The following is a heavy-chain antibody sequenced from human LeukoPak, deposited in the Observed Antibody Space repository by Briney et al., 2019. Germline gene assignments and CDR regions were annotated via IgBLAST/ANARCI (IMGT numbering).Heavy chain of an antibody. J-gene: IGHJ4*02. Sequence: GGYLRLSCAASGFTFDNYAMHWVRHAPGKGLEWVSHITWDGNIAYYADSVKGRFTISRDNSKNSMFLQMDRLRPDDTALYYCAKAAEGVVVPAAGFDSWGQGTLVTVSS. D-gene: IGHD2-2*01. V-gene: IGHV3-43D*04. CDR1: GFTFDNYA. CDR3: AKAAEGVVVPAAGFDS. CDR2: ITWDGNIA.